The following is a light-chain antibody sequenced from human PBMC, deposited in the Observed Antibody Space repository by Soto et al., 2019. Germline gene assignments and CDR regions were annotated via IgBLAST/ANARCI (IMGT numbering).Light chain of an antibody. CDR2: GAS. V-gene: IGKV3-15*01. CDR3: QQFHDWPMT. J-gene: IGKJ3*01. CDR1: QSISRN. Sequence: EIVMTQSPATLSVSPGEGGTLSCRASQSISRNLACYQQKPGQAPRLLISGASTRATGIPARFSGSGSGTDFTLTISSLQSEDFAVYYCQQFHDWPMTFGPGTKVDIK.